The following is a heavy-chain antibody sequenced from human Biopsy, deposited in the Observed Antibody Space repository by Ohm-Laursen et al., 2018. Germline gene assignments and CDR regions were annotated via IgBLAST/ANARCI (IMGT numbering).Heavy chain of an antibody. V-gene: IGHV4-39*01. J-gene: IGHJ5*02. CDR1: GGSISNNNYY. CDR3: AGDYDTSGYYYVS. D-gene: IGHD3-22*01. Sequence: TLSLTCTVSGGSISNNNYYWGWIRQPPGKGLEWIGSIFYRGSTHYKPSLKSRVNISADTSKNQFSLKLNSVTAADTAVYYCAGDYDTSGYYYVSWGQGTLVTVSS. CDR2: IFYRGST.